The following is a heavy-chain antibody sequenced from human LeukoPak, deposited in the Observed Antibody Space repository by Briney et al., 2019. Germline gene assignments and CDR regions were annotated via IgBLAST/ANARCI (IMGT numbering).Heavy chain of an antibody. J-gene: IGHJ3*02. CDR1: GFPFTMYY. Sequence: ASVKVSCKASGFPFTMYYIHWVRQAPGQGFEWMGMINPGDGATTYAQRFRGRVTVTRDMSTTTVYMDLRGLRSEDTAVYYCARSGYCSSTSCDYAFDIWGQGTMVTVSS. CDR3: ARSGYCSSTSCDYAFDI. V-gene: IGHV1-46*01. D-gene: IGHD2-2*01. CDR2: INPGDGAT.